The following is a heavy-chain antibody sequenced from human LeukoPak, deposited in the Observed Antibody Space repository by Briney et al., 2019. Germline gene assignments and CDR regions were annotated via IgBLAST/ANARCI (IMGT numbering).Heavy chain of an antibody. Sequence: GESLKISCKGSGYSFTSYWIGWVRQMPGKGLEWMGIIYPGDSDTRYNPSFQGQVTISADKSISTAYLQWSSLKASDTAMYYCARRFTMIVGGYDYWGQGTLVTVSS. J-gene: IGHJ4*02. V-gene: IGHV5-51*01. CDR3: ARRFTMIVGGYDY. D-gene: IGHD3-22*01. CDR2: IYPGDSDT. CDR1: GYSFTSYW.